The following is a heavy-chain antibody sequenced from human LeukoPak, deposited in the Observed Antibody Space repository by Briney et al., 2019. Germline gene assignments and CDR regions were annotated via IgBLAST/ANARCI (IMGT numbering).Heavy chain of an antibody. J-gene: IGHJ4*02. CDR2: IIPIFGTA. Sequence: SVNVSCQASGGTYIRYAISWVRQPAGQELEWMGGIIPIFGTANYARKFQGRVTMTADKSTSTAYMELSSLRSEDSAVYYCAGGQLLSNYFDYWGQGTLVTVSS. CDR3: AGGQLLSNYFDY. D-gene: IGHD2-2*01. V-gene: IGHV1-69*06. CDR1: GGTYIRYA.